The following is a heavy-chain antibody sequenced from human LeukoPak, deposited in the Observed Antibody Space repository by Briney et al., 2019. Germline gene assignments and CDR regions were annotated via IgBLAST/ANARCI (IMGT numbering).Heavy chain of an antibody. CDR3: ARALLRYCSSTSCYWFDP. D-gene: IGHD2-2*01. CDR2: IIPIFGTA. V-gene: IGHV1-69*13. J-gene: IGHJ5*02. Sequence: GASVKVSCKASGGTFSSYAISWVRQAPGQGLEWMGGIIPIFGTANYAQKFRGRVTITADESTSTAYMELSSLRSEDTAVYYCARALLRYCSSTSCYWFDPWGQGTLVTVSS. CDR1: GGTFSSYA.